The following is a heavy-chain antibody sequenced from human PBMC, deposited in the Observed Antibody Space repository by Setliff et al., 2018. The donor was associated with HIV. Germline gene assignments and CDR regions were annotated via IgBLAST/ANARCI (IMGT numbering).Heavy chain of an antibody. V-gene: IGHV3-30*02. CDR2: IRSDGSNK. CDR3: AKDKGQKYADY. D-gene: IGHD3-10*01. J-gene: IGHJ4*02. CDR1: GLTFRNCG. Sequence: GSLGPPCATSGLTFRNCGMHWVRQAPGKGLEWVASIRSDGSNKYYADSVTGRFTISRDDSKNTLYLQMNSLRAEDTAVYYCAKDKGQKYADYWGQGTMVTVTS.